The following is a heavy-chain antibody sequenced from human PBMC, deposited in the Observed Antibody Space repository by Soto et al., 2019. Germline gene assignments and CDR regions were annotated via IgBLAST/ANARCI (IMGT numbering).Heavy chain of an antibody. V-gene: IGHV4-34*01. Sequence: SETLSLTCAVYGGSFSGYYWSWIRQPPGQGLEWIGEINHSGIANYNPYLKSRVTISVDTSKNQFYLKLSSVTAADTAVYYCARGRGWYDFWSGNSYYYGTDVWGQGTQVTV. D-gene: IGHD3-3*01. CDR2: INHSGIA. J-gene: IGHJ6*02. CDR1: GGSFSGYY. CDR3: ARGRGWYDFWSGNSYYYGTDV.